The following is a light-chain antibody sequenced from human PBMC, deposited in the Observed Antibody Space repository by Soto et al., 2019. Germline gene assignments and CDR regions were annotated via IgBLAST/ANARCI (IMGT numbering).Light chain of an antibody. CDR3: SSYAGYDNFVI. J-gene: IGLJ2*01. V-gene: IGLV2-8*01. Sequence: QSVLTQPPSASGSPGQSVTISCTGTRSDVGGYDSVSWYQHHPGKAPKFIIYEVSKRPSGVPDRFSGSKSGNTASLTISGLQAEDEADYHCSSYAGYDNFVIFGGGTKLTVL. CDR2: EVS. CDR1: RSDVGGYDS.